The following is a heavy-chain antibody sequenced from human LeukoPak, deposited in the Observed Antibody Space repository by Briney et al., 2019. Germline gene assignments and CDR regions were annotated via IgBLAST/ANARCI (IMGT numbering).Heavy chain of an antibody. Sequence: SETLSLTCTVSGCSISSYYWSWIRQPPGKGLEWIGYIYYSGSTNYNPSLKSRVTISIDTSKNHFSLKLSSVTAADTAVYYCATGYSSSWPYYFDYWGQGNLVTVSS. D-gene: IGHD6-13*01. CDR3: ATGYSSSWPYYFDY. V-gene: IGHV4-59*08. CDR1: GCSISSYY. CDR2: IYYSGST. J-gene: IGHJ4*02.